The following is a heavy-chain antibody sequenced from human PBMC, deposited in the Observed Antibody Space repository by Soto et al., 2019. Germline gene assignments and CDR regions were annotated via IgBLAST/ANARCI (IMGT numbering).Heavy chain of an antibody. D-gene: IGHD2-21*02. Sequence: QVQLVESGGGVVQPGRSLRLSCAASGFTFSSYGMHWVRQAPGKGLEWVAVISYDGSNKYYADSVKGRFTISRDNSKNTLYLQMNSLRAEDTAVYYCAKALKHIVVVTAVFDYWGQGTLVTVSS. V-gene: IGHV3-30*18. CDR3: AKALKHIVVVTAVFDY. J-gene: IGHJ4*02. CDR1: GFTFSSYG. CDR2: ISYDGSNK.